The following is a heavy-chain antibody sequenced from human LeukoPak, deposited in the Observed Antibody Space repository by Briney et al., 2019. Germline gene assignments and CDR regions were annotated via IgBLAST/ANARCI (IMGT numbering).Heavy chain of an antibody. D-gene: IGHD3-16*01. CDR3: ARGVGQGEFDY. Sequence: GGSLRLSCAASQFTFRSYSMNWVRQAPGKGLEYVSAISSNGGSTYYADSVKGRFTISRDNSKNTLYLQMGSLRAEDMAVYYCARGVGQGEFDYWGQGTLVTVSS. CDR1: QFTFRSYS. J-gene: IGHJ4*02. V-gene: IGHV3-64*02. CDR2: ISSNGGST.